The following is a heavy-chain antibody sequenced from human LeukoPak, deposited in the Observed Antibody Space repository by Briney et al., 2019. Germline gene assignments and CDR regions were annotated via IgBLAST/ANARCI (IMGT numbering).Heavy chain of an antibody. Sequence: GGSLRLPCAASGFTVSSNYVRWVRHPPAKGLVWGSGNSWHSGSIGYAESAEGRFTISRGNAKNSQYMQMNSLRAEDTALYYCAKGLRTAHPAYYWGQGTLVTVSS. V-gene: IGHV3-9*01. CDR1: GFTVSSNY. CDR3: AKGLRTAHPAYY. J-gene: IGHJ4*02. CDR2: NSWHSGSI. D-gene: IGHD6-19*01.